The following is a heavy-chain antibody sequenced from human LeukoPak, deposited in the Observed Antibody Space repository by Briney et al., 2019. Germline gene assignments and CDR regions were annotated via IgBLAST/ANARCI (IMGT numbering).Heavy chain of an antibody. CDR3: ASMRLDCSGGSCYVDYYYYGMDV. V-gene: IGHV1-69*06. CDR2: IIPIFGTA. Sequence: SVKVSCKASGGTFSSYAISWVRQAPGQGLEWMGGIIPIFGTANYAQKFQGRVTITADKSTSTAYMEPSSLRSEDTAVYYCASMRLDCSGGSCYVDYYYYGMDVWGKGTTVTVSS. D-gene: IGHD2-15*01. CDR1: GGTFSSYA. J-gene: IGHJ6*04.